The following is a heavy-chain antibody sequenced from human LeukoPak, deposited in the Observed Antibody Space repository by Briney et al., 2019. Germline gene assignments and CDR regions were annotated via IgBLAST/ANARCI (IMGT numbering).Heavy chain of an antibody. CDR2: INPSGGST. CDR3: AMISGSYYSGYYYYMDV. Sequence: ASVKVSCKASGYTFTSYYMHWVRQAPGQGLEWMGIINPSGGSTSYAQKFQGRVTMTRDMSTSTVYMELSSLRSEDTAVYYCAMISGSYYSGYYYYMDVWGKGTTVTVSS. CDR1: GYTFTSYY. J-gene: IGHJ6*03. V-gene: IGHV1-46*01. D-gene: IGHD1-26*01.